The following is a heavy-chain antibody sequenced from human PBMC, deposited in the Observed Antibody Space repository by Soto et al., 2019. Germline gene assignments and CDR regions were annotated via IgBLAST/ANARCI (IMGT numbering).Heavy chain of an antibody. Sequence: ITLKESGPTLVKPTQTLTLTCTFSGVSLSASGVGVGWICKPPGKALEWLALIYWDDDKPYSPYLKSTLTITKDNSKNQVVLTMTNMDPVDTATYYCAHYDDYGDYSYWGQGTLVTVSS. J-gene: IGHJ4*02. D-gene: IGHD4-17*01. CDR2: IYWDDDK. CDR3: AHYDDYGDYSY. V-gene: IGHV2-5*02. CDR1: GVSLSASGVG.